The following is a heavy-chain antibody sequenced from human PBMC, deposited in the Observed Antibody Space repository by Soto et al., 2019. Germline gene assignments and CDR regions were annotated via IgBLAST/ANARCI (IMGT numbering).Heavy chain of an antibody. V-gene: IGHV3-7*01. CDR2: IKQDGSEK. CDR1: GFTFSSYW. CDR3: ARTGEMATISLYYYHGMDV. D-gene: IGHD5-12*01. Sequence: GGSLRLSCAASGFTFSSYWMSWVRQAPGKGLEWVANIKQDGSEKYYVDSVKGRFTISRDNAKNSLYLQMNSLRAEDTAVYYCARTGEMATISLYYYHGMDVWGQGTTVTVSS. J-gene: IGHJ6*02.